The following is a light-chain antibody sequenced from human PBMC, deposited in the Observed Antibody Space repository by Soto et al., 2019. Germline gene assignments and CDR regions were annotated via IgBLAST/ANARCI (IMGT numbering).Light chain of an antibody. V-gene: IGKV3-15*01. CDR1: QSICDN. J-gene: IGKJ4*01. Sequence: EIVLTQSPGTLSLSPGEGATLSCRASQSICDNLAWYQQKPGQAPRLLIYGASTGATSIPARFSGSGSGTEFTLTISSLQSEDFAIYSCQQYNNWPLTFGGGTKVEIK. CDR2: GAS. CDR3: QQYNNWPLT.